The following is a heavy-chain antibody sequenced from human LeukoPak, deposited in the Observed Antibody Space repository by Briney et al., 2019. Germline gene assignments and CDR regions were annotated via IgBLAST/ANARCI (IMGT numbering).Heavy chain of an antibody. J-gene: IGHJ6*03. V-gene: IGHV3-21*06. CDR3: ARAPAMILRPNYMDV. CDR1: GFTFSTYS. D-gene: IGHD3-3*01. CDR2: ISTSSSYI. Sequence: GGSLRLSCAASGFTFSTYSMNWVRQAPGKGLEWVSFISTSSSYIYYADSMKGRFTISRDNAKNSLYLQMDSLRAEDTAVYYCARAPAMILRPNYMDVWGKGTTVTVSS.